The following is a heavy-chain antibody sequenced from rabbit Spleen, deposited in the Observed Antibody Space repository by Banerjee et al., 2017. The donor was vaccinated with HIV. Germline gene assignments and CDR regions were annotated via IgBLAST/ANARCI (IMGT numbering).Heavy chain of an antibody. CDR3: ARDLVGVIGWNFYL. V-gene: IGHV1S45*01. J-gene: IGHJ4*01. CDR1: GFSFSNKAV. Sequence: QEQLVESRGGLVKPGGSLKLSCTASGFSFSNKAVMCWVRQAPGKGLEWIACINVATGKPVYATWAKGRFTISRTSSTTVTLRMTSLTAADTATYFCARDLVGVIGWNFYLWGPGTLVTVS. D-gene: IGHD1-1*01. CDR2: INVATGKP.